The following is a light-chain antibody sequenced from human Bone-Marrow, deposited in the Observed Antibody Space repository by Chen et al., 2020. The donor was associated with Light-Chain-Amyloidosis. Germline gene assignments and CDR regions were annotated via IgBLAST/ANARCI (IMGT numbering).Light chain of an antibody. CDR3: QQYGTSPLT. J-gene: IGKJ4*01. CDR1: QTISSNY. CDR2: GSS. Sequence: EIVLTQSPGNLSLSPGEGANLSCRASQTISSNYLTWYQQKFGQAPRLLIYGSSSRATGIPDRFTGSGSGTDFTLPINRLEPEDFAMYYSQQYGTSPLTFGGGTTVEIK. V-gene: IGKV3-20*01.